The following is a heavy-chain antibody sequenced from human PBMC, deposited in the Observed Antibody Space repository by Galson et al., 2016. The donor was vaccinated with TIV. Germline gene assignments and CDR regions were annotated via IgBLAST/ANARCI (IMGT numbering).Heavy chain of an antibody. CDR3: ARDHSYQSFDY. V-gene: IGHV3-74*01. J-gene: IGHJ4*02. CDR1: GFAFSNYW. D-gene: IGHD2-2*01. CDR2: INPDGSST. Sequence: SLRLSCAASGFAFSNYWMHWVRQVPGRGLLWVSRINPDGSSTNYADSVKGRFTISRDNAKKTLFLQMNSLRAEDTAVYYCARDHSYQSFDYWGQGTLVAVSS.